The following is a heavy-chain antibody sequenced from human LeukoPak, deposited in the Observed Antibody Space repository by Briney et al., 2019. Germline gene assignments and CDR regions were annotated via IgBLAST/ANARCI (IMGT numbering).Heavy chain of an antibody. CDR1: GGSVSSGSYY. CDR3: ARGVTMIVVVIHDWYFDL. V-gene: IGHV4-30-2*01. Sequence: PSGTLSLTCTVSGGSVSSGSYYWSWIRQPPGKGLEWIGYIYHSGSTYYNPSLKSRVTISVDRSKNQFSLKLTSVTAADTAVYYCARGVTMIVVVIHDWYFDLWGRGTLVTVSS. J-gene: IGHJ2*01. D-gene: IGHD3-22*01. CDR2: IYHSGST.